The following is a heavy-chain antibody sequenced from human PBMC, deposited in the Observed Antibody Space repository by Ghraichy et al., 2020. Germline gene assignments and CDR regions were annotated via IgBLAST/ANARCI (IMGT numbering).Heavy chain of an antibody. V-gene: IGHV4-34*01. CDR1: GGSFSGYY. D-gene: IGHD3-22*01. CDR3: AREKVHGSSGYFYYYYGMDG. J-gene: IGHJ6*02. Sequence: PETLSLTCAVYGGSFSGYYWSWIRQPPGKGLEWIGEINHSGSTNYNPSLKSRVTISVDTSKNQFSLKLSSVTAADTAVYYCAREKVHGSSGYFYYYYGMDGWGQGTTVTVSS. CDR2: INHSGST.